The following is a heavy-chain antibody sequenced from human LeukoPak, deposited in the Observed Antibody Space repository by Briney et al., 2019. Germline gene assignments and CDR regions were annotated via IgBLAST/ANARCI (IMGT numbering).Heavy chain of an antibody. J-gene: IGHJ4*02. D-gene: IGHD2-21*01. CDR3: VKYHNSCYSV. CDR2: ISTDGGGT. Sequence: GGSLRLSCSASGFTFNIYAMHWVRQAPGKGLEYVSAISTDGGGTYYADSVKGRFTISRDNSKNTLYLQMSSLRTEDTAVYYCVKYHNSCYSVWGQGTPVAVSS. CDR1: GFTFNIYA. V-gene: IGHV3-64D*06.